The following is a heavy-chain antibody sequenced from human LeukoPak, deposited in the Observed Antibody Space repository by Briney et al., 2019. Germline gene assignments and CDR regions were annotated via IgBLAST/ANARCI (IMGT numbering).Heavy chain of an antibody. CDR3: ARGPRRDYGANWGYIDV. J-gene: IGHJ6*04. CDR1: GFTFSSYS. V-gene: IGHV3-21*01. CDR2: ISSSSSYI. D-gene: IGHD4/OR15-4a*01. Sequence: GSLLLSCAASGFTFSSYSMNWVRQAAGEGLGWVSSISSSSSYIYYAASVKGRFTISRDNAKNSLYLQMNSLRAEDTAVYYCARGPRRDYGANWGYIDVGGKGTTVTVSS.